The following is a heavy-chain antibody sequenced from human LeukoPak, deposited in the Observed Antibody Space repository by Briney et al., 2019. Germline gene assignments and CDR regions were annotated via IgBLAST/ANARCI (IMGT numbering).Heavy chain of an antibody. Sequence: GASVKVSCKASGGTFSSYAISWVRQAPGQGLEWMGGIIPIFDTANYAQKFQGRVTITADESTSTAYLELSSLRSEDTAGYYCARGECYYDSSGYHPNNYYYTLAVWGKGTTVTISS. J-gene: IGHJ6*03. CDR1: GGTFSSYA. CDR2: IIPIFDTA. D-gene: IGHD3-22*01. V-gene: IGHV1-69*13. CDR3: ARGECYYDSSGYHPNNYYYTLAV.